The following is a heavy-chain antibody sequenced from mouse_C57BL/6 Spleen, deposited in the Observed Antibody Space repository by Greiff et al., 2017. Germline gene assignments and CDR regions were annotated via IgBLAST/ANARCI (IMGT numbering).Heavy chain of an antibody. CDR2: IDPEDGGT. CDR1: GFNIKDYY. D-gene: IGHD2-4*01. CDR3: ARDGGYDYDWFAY. V-gene: IGHV14-2*01. J-gene: IGHJ3*01. Sequence: EVKLVESGAELVKPGASVTLSCTASGFNIKDYYMHWVKQRPEQGLEWIGRIDPEDGGTKYAPKFQGKATITADTSSNTAYLQLSSLTSEDTAVYYCARDGGYDYDWFAYWGQGTLVTVSA.